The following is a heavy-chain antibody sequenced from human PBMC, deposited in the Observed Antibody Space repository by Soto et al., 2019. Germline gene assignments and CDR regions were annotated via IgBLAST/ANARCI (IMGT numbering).Heavy chain of an antibody. CDR1: GDTSTSYY. CDR2: IHNSGTS. Sequence: PSATLSITCTVSGDTSTSYYWCWIRQAPGKGLEWIGHIHNSGTSTHNPSLNGRVTISIDMSKKQFSLKLTSLTSADTAVYYCARDFYDSVGYTWFDSWSQGTLVTVSS. V-gene: IGHV4-59*01. D-gene: IGHD3-22*01. CDR3: ARDFYDSVGYTWFDS. J-gene: IGHJ5*01.